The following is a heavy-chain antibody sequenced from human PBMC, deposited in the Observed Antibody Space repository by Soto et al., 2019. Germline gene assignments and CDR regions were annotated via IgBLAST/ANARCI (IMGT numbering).Heavy chain of an antibody. J-gene: IGHJ1*01. D-gene: IGHD2-2*01. CDR1: GFTFSDYY. V-gene: IGHV3-11*01. CDR3: ARGGYCSSTSCYPQYSQH. Sequence: GGSLRLSCAASGFTFSDYYMTWIRQAPGKGLEWVSYISSSGSTIYYADSVKGRFTISRDNAKNSLYLQMNSLRADDTAVYYCARGGYCSSTSCYPQYSQHWGQGTLVTVSS. CDR2: ISSSGSTI.